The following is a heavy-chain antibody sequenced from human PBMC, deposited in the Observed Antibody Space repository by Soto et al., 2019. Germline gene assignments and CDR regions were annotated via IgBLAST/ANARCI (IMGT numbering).Heavy chain of an antibody. CDR1: GFTFSSYG. CDR3: ARPRRWFGELSYFDY. D-gene: IGHD3-10*01. CDR2: IWYDGSNK. V-gene: IGHV3-33*01. J-gene: IGHJ4*02. Sequence: VGSLRLSCAASGFTFSSYGMHWVRQAPGKGLEWVAVIWYDGSNKYYADSVKGRFTISRDNSKNTLYLQMNSLRAEDTAVYYCARPRRWFGELSYFDYSGQGTLVTVFS.